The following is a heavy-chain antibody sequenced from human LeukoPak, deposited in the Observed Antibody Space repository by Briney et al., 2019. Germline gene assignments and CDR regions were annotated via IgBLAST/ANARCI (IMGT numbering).Heavy chain of an antibody. D-gene: IGHD6-19*01. CDR1: GGSLSGYY. J-gene: IGHJ4*02. Sequence: SKTLSLTCAVYGGSLSGYYWNWIRQSPGKGLEWIGEINHSGSTNYNPSLKSRVTISVDTSKNQFSLKLSSVTAADTAVYYCAGNRHYSNGWPWGPGTLVTVSS. V-gene: IGHV4-34*01. CDR2: INHSGST. CDR3: AGNRHYSNGWP.